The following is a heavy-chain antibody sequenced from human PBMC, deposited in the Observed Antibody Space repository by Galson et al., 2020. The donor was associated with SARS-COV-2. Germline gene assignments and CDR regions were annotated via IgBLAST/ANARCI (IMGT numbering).Heavy chain of an antibody. V-gene: IGHV4-34*01. CDR2: INHSGST. J-gene: IGHJ4*02. Sequence: SETLSLTCAVYGGSFSGYLWSWVRQPPGKGLEWIGEINHSGSTKYNPSLKSRVTISVDTSKNQFSLKLSSVTAADTGVYYCARGKTEITMMVVVFTGANLYLDSWGQGTLVTVSS. CDR1: GGSFSGYL. CDR3: ARGKTEITMMVVVFTGANLYLDS. D-gene: IGHD3-22*01.